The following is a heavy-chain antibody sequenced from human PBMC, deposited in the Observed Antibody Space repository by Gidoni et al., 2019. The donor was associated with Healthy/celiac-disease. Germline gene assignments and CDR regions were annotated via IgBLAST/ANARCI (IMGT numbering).Heavy chain of an antibody. V-gene: IGHV4-4*07. CDR3: AREEEVGSGENYYYYYGMDV. D-gene: IGHD6-19*01. CDR2: LYTSGST. Sequence: QVQLQESGPGLVKPSETLSLTCTVSGGSISRYDWSWIRQPAGKGLEWIGRLYTSGSTNYNPSLQSRVTMSVDTSKNQFSLKLSSVTAADTAVYYCAREEEVGSGENYYYYYGMDVWGQGTTVTVSS. J-gene: IGHJ6*02. CDR1: GGSISRYD.